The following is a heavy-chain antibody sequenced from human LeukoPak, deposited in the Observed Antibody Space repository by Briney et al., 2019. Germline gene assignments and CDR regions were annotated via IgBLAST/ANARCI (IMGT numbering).Heavy chain of an antibody. CDR3: ARGNTYYYDFDY. V-gene: IGHV4-59*01. CDR1: GGSISSYS. Sequence: PSETLSLTCTVSGGSISSYSWSWIRQPPGKGLEWIGYIYFSGNTNYNPPLKSRVTISVDTSKNQFSLKLSSVTAADTAVYYCARGNTYYYDFDYWGQGTLVTVSS. D-gene: IGHD3-10*01. CDR2: IYFSGNT. J-gene: IGHJ4*02.